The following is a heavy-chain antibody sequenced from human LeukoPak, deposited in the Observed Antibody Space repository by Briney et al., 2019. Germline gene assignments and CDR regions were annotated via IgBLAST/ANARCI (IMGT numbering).Heavy chain of an antibody. CDR3: GSLVSAAGTFDY. CDR2: ISYDGSNK. J-gene: IGHJ4*02. Sequence: GFLRLSCAASGFTFSSYGMHWVRQAPGKGLEWVAVISYDGSNKYYADSVKGRFTISRDNSKNTLYLQMNSLRAEDTAVYYCGSLVSAAGTFDYWGQGTLVTVSS. D-gene: IGHD6-13*01. CDR1: GFTFSSYG. V-gene: IGHV3-30*03.